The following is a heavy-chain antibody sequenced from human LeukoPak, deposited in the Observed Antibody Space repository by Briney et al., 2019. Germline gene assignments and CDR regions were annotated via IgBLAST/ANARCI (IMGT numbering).Heavy chain of an antibody. CDR2: INAGNGNT. CDR1: GYTFTSYA. D-gene: IGHD3-10*01. CDR3: ARGVRGDNRSRYDY. Sequence: ASVKVSCKASGYTFTSYAMHWVRQAPGQRLEWMGWINAGNGNTKYSQKFQGRVAITRDTSASTAYTELSSLRSEDTAVYYCARGVRGDNRSRYDYWGQGTLVTVSS. V-gene: IGHV1-3*01. J-gene: IGHJ4*02.